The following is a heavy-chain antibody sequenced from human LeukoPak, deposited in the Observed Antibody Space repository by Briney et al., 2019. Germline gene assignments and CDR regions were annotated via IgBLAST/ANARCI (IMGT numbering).Heavy chain of an antibody. CDR2: IYPGDSDT. J-gene: IGHJ6*03. CDR1: GYIFTSYW. D-gene: IGHD3-22*01. Sequence: GESLKISFKGSGYIFTSYWIGWVRQMPGKGLEWMVIIYPGDSDTRYSPSFQGQVTISADKSISTAYLQWSSLKASDTAMYYCARTYYYDSSGYLGRDYYYYMDVWGKGTTVTVSS. V-gene: IGHV5-51*01. CDR3: ARTYYYDSSGYLGRDYYYYMDV.